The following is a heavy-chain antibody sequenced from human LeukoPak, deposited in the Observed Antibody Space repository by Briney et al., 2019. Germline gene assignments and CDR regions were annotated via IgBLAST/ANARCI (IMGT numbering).Heavy chain of an antibody. CDR3: AKDLSYKKRGTIFPNWFDP. D-gene: IGHD3-3*01. V-gene: IGHV1-8*01. Sequence: ASVKVSCKASGYTFTNYDINWVRQATGQGLEWMGWVNPNSGNTGYAQKFQGRVTMSMNTSINTAYMELSSLRSEDTAVYYCAKDLSYKKRGTIFPNWFDPWGQGTLVTVSS. J-gene: IGHJ5*02. CDR1: GYTFTNYD. CDR2: VNPNSGNT.